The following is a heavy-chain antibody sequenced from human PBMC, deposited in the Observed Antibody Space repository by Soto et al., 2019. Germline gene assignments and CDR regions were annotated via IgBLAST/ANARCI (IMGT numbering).Heavy chain of an antibody. J-gene: IGHJ6*02. CDR3: ARGSVAGVDYGMDV. Sequence: QVQLQESGPGLVKPWETLSLTCTISGGSMSTYYWSWIRQPAGKGLEWIGRIYTSGGTNYSPSLKNRVTMSVETAKERVFLKLNSVTAADTAVYYCARGSVAGVDYGMDVWGRGTTVSVSS. V-gene: IGHV4-4*07. D-gene: IGHD6-13*01. CDR2: IYTSGGT. CDR1: GGSMSTYY.